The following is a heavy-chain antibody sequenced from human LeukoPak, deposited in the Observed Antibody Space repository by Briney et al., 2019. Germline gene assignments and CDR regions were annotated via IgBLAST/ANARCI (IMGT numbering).Heavy chain of an antibody. J-gene: IGHJ5*02. CDR3: ARHYYDRSGYLWFDP. CDR2: MYYSGSS. CDR1: GFTFSSYA. D-gene: IGHD3-22*01. V-gene: IGHV4-39*01. Sequence: GSLILSCAASGFTFSSYAMNWVRQPPGKGLEWIGSMYYSGSSYYNPSLKSRLTISVDTSKNQFSLKLNSVTAADTAVYYCARHYYDRSGYLWFDPWGQGTLVTVSS.